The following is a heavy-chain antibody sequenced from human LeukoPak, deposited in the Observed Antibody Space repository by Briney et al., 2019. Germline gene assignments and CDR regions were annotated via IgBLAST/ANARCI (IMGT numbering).Heavy chain of an antibody. Sequence: GGSLRLSCAASGFTVSSNYMSWVRQAPGKGLEWVSVIYSGGSTYYADSVKGRFTISRDNSKNTLYLQMNSLRAEDTAAYYCARAGYSTTYGMDVWGQGTTVTVSS. CDR3: ARAGYSTTYGMDV. CDR2: IYSGGST. V-gene: IGHV3-53*01. J-gene: IGHJ6*02. D-gene: IGHD6-13*01. CDR1: GFTVSSNY.